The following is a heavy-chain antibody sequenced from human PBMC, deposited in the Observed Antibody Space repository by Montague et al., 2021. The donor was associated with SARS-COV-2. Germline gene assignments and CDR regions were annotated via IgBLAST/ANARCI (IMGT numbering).Heavy chain of an antibody. CDR1: GGSISSSSNY. D-gene: IGHD3-10*01. J-gene: IGHJ5*02. V-gene: IGHV4-39*01. Sequence: SETLSLTCTVSGGSISSSSNYWGWIRQPPGKGLEWIGSIYYSGSTYYNSSLKSRVTISVDTSKNQFSLKVNSVTAADTAVYYCARLVWFGELSSENWFDPWGQGTLVTVSS. CDR2: IYYSGST. CDR3: ARLVWFGELSSENWFDP.